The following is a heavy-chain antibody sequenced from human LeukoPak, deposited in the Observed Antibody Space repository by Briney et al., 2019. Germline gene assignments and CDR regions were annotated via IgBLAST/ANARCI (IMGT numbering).Heavy chain of an antibody. Sequence: TSETLSLTCTVSGGSISSSSYYWGWIRQPPGKGLEWIGSIYYSGSTYYNPSLKSRVTISVDTSKNQFSLKLSSVTAADTAVYYCARHRMYYYDSSGRGVADAFDNWDQGTMVTVSS. CDR3: ARHRMYYYDSSGRGVADAFDN. CDR2: IYYSGST. J-gene: IGHJ3*02. CDR1: GGSISSSSYY. D-gene: IGHD3-22*01. V-gene: IGHV4-39*01.